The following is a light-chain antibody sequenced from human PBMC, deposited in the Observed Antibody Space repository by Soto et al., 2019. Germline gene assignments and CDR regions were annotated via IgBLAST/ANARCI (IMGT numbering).Light chain of an antibody. J-gene: IGKJ1*01. CDR3: QQNGSPGT. V-gene: IGKV3-20*01. CDR1: QSVSSGN. CDR2: DAS. Sequence: IVLTQSPGTLSRSPGERATLSCRASQSVSSGNLAWYQQKPGQAPRLLIYDASNRATGIPDRFSGSGSGTDFTLTIIRLEPEDFAVYYCQQNGSPGTFGQGTKVDIK.